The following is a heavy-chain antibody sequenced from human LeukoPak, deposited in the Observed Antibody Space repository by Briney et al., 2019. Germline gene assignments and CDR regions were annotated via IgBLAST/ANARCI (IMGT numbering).Heavy chain of an antibody. CDR3: ARHLNDYGDQGSGDY. CDR1: GYTFASYW. D-gene: IGHD4-17*01. Sequence: GESLKISCKGSGYTFASYWIGWVRRMPGKGLEWMGFVHPGDFDTRYSPSFEGQVTISADKSFSTAYLQWRSLKASDTAMYYCARHLNDYGDQGSGDYWGQGTLVTVSS. CDR2: VHPGDFDT. V-gene: IGHV5-51*01. J-gene: IGHJ4*02.